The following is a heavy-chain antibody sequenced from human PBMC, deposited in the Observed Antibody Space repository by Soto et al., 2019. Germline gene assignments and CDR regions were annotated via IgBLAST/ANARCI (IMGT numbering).Heavy chain of an antibody. J-gene: IGHJ3*02. CDR2: ISAYNGNT. CDR1: GYTFTSYG. CDR3: ASSLVTYCSGGSCYLYAFDI. D-gene: IGHD2-15*01. V-gene: IGHV1-18*01. Sequence: ASVKVSCKASGYTFTSYGISWVRQAPGQGLEWMGWISAYNGNTNYAQKLQGRVTMTTDTSTSTAYMELRSLRSDDTAVYYCASSLVTYCSGGSCYLYAFDIWGQGTMVTVSS.